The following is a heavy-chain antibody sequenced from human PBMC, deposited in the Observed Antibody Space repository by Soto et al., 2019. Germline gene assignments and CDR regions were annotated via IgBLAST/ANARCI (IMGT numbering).Heavy chain of an antibody. J-gene: IGHJ4*02. Sequence: EVQLLESGGGLVQPGGSLRLSCAASGFTFSSYAMSWVRQAPGKGLEWVSAISGSGGSTYYADFVKGRFTISRDNSRNTLYLQMNSLRAEDTAVYYCAKDRKPYCGGDCEDDFGGQGTLVTVSS. CDR2: ISGSGGST. CDR3: AKDRKPYCGGDCEDDF. D-gene: IGHD2-21*02. CDR1: GFTFSSYA. V-gene: IGHV3-23*01.